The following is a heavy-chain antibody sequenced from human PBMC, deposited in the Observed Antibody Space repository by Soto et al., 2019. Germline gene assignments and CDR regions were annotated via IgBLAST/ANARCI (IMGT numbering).Heavy chain of an antibody. CDR1: GFTFKTTA. J-gene: IGHJ6*02. CDR2: ISGTGLST. Sequence: PGGSLRLSCEASGFTFKTTALSWVRQAPGKGLEWVATISGTGLSTYYADSMKSRFIISRDNSRNTLYLQMNSLRAEDTAVYYCANGRGSGRYYYYYGMDVWGQGTTVTVSS. D-gene: IGHD3-10*01. V-gene: IGHV3-23*01. CDR3: ANGRGSGRYYYYYGMDV.